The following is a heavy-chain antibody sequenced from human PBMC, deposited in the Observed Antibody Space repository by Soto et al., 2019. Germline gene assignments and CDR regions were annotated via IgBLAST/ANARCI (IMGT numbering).Heavy chain of an antibody. D-gene: IGHD6-13*01. J-gene: IGHJ4*02. CDR2: VYYTGTT. Sequence: XETLSLPWTVSGGSISSYLYVWVRQPPGKGLEWIGSVYYTGTTDYNPSLKSRVTISVDTSKTQFSLNLRSVTAADTAVYYCARDLAAVPRAFDYWGRGTLVTVSS. CDR3: ARDLAAVPRAFDY. CDR1: GGSISSYL. V-gene: IGHV4-59*01.